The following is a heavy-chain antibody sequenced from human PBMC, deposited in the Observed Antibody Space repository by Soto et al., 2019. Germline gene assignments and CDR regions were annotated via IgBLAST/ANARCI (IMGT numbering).Heavy chain of an antibody. CDR3: ARDLSADAFDI. V-gene: IGHV3-7*01. CDR1: GFTFSSYW. Sequence: GGSLRLSCAASGFTFSSYWMSWVRQAPGKGLEWVANIKQDGSEKYYVDSVKGRFTISRDNAKNSLYLKMNSLRAEDTAVYYCARDLSADAFDIWGQGTMVTVSS. D-gene: IGHD3-16*02. J-gene: IGHJ3*02. CDR2: IKQDGSEK.